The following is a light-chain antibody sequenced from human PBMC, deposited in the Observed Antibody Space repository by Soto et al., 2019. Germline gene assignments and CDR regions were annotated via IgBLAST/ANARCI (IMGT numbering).Light chain of an antibody. CDR1: SSDVGGYNY. V-gene: IGLV2-14*03. CDR3: SSYTSSNTVI. J-gene: IGLJ2*01. CDR2: DVR. Sequence: QSVLTQPASVSGSPGQSITISCTGTSSDVGGYNYISWYQQHPGKAPKFIIYDVRNRPSGVSNRFSGSRSGNTASMTISGLQAVDEADYYCSSYTSSNTVIFGGGTKLTVL.